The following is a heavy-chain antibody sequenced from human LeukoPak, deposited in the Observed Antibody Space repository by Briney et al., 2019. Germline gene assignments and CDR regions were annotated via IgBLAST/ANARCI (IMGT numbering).Heavy chain of an antibody. D-gene: IGHD3-10*01. CDR2: IYSAGST. J-gene: IGHJ4*02. V-gene: IGHV3-53*01. CDR3: ARVRRFGELYPDY. Sequence: GGSLRLSCAASGFTVSSNYMSWVRQAPGKGLEWVSVIYSAGSTYYADSVKGRFTISRDNSKNALYLQMNSLRAEDTAVYYCARVRRFGELYPDYWGQGTLVTVSS. CDR1: GFTVSSNY.